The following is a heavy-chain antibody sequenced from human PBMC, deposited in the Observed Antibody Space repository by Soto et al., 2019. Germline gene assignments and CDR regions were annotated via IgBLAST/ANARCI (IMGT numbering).Heavy chain of an antibody. CDR3: ARVATVTTDYDAFDI. D-gene: IGHD4-4*01. J-gene: IGHJ3*02. Sequence: QVQLVQSGAEVKKPGASVKVSCKASGYTFTGYYMHWVRQAPGQGLEWMGWINPNSGGTNYAQKLQGWVTMTRDTPISTAYMELSRLRSDDTAVYYCARVATVTTDYDAFDIWGQGTMVTVSS. CDR1: GYTFTGYY. V-gene: IGHV1-2*04. CDR2: INPNSGGT.